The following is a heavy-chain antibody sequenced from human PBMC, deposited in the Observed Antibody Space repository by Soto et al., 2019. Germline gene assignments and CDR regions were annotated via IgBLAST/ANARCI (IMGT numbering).Heavy chain of an antibody. V-gene: IGHV3-33*01. CDR3: ARDGGDARFYGIDV. Sequence: QVQLVESGGGVVQPGRSLRLSCAASGFTFSSYGMHWVRQAPGEGLEWVAVIWYDGSNKYYADSVKGRFTISRDNSKNTLYLQTNSRTAEAAAVSDCARDGGDARFYGIDVWGQGTTVTVSS. D-gene: IGHD3-16*01. CDR1: GFTFSSYG. J-gene: IGHJ6*02. CDR2: IWYDGSNK.